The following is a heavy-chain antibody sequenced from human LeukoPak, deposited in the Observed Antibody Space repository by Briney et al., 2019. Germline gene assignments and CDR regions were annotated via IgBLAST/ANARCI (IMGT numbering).Heavy chain of an antibody. V-gene: IGHV3-73*01. CDR1: GFTFSGSA. J-gene: IGHJ4*02. Sequence: GGSLRLSCAASGFTFSGSAMHWVRQASGKGLEWVGRIRSKANSYATAYAASVKGRFTISRDDSKSIAYLDMNSLKIDDTAVYYCSRDSHGHDPKNSFDYWGQGTLVSVSS. CDR3: SRDSHGHDPKNSFDY. CDR2: IRSKANSYAT. D-gene: IGHD3-22*01.